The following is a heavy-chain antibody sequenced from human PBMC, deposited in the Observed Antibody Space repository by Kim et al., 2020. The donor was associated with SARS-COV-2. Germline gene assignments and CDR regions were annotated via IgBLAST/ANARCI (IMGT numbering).Heavy chain of an antibody. CDR3: ARGGQPSGSYYYYGMDV. D-gene: IGHD1-26*01. V-gene: IGHV4-31*03. Sequence: SETLSLTCTVSGGSISSGGYYWSWIRQHPGKGLEWIGYIYYSGSTYYNPSLKSRVTISVDTSKNQFSLKLSSVTAADTAVYYCARGGQPSGSYYYYGMDVWGQGTTVTVSS. CDR2: IYYSGST. J-gene: IGHJ6*02. CDR1: GGSISSGGYY.